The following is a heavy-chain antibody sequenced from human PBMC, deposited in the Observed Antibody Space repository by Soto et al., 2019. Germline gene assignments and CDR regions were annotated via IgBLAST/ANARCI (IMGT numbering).Heavy chain of an antibody. J-gene: IGHJ6*02. V-gene: IGHV3-23*01. CDR1: GFTFSSYA. Sequence: EVQLLESGGGLVQPGGSLRLYCAASGFTFSSYAMKWVRQAPGKGLEWVSLIGESGTPTYYADSVKGRFTISRDNSGNTLFLEMYSLRAEDTAVYYCARYIPGVRYYGMDVLGQGTTVTVSS. D-gene: IGHD2-2*01. CDR2: IGESGTPT. CDR3: ARYIPGVRYYGMDV.